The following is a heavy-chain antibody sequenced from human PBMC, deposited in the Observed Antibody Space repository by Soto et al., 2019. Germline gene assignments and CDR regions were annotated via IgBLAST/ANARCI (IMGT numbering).Heavy chain of an antibody. CDR2: ISYSNSGTI. CDR1: GFIFSRYT. V-gene: IGHV3-48*01. CDR3: VREAERQLLFSVYKYMDV. D-gene: IGHD2-2*01. Sequence: GGSLRLSCAASGFIFSRYTMTWVRQAPGKGLEWVSYISYSNSGTIEYADSVKGRFTISRDNAKNSLYLQMNSLRAEDTAVYYCVREAERQLLFSVYKYMDVWGKGTTVTVSS. J-gene: IGHJ6*03.